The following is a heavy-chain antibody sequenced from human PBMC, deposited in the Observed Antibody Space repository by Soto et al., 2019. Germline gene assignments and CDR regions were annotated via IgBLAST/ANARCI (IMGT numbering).Heavy chain of an antibody. CDR3: ARGPANYYGSGFQYGMDV. V-gene: IGHV5-51*01. D-gene: IGHD3-10*01. CDR1: GYKFENYW. CDR2: IFPGDSET. Sequence: GESLKISCKASGYKFENYWIAWVRQLPGKGLEWMGLIFPGDSETKYAPSFQGHVTISADKSISTAYLQWSSLKASDTAMYYCARGPANYYGSGFQYGMDVWGQGTTVTVSS. J-gene: IGHJ6*02.